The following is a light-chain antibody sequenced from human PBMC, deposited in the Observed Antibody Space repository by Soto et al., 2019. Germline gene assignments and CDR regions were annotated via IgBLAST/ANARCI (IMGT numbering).Light chain of an antibody. CDR1: QSVSSN. V-gene: IGKV3-15*01. CDR3: QQYNNWPPFT. CDR2: GVS. J-gene: IGKJ3*01. Sequence: EIVMTQSPATLSVSPGERATLSCRASQSVSSNLAWFQQKPGQAPRLLIYGVSTRATGIPARFSGSGSGTEFTLTISSLQSEDFAVYYVQQYNNWPPFTFGPGTKVDIK.